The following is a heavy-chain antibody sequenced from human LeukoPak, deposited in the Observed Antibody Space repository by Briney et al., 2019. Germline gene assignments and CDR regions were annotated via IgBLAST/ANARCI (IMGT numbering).Heavy chain of an antibody. CDR2: IYYSGST. Sequence: SETLSLTCTVSGGSISSSSYYWSWIRQPPGKGLEWIGSIYYSGSTYYNPSLKSRVTISVDTSKNQFSLKLSSVTAADTAVYYCARHFCSSTSCSNWGQGTLVTVSS. V-gene: IGHV4-39*01. D-gene: IGHD2-2*01. CDR3: ARHFCSSTSCSN. CDR1: GGSISSSSYY. J-gene: IGHJ4*02.